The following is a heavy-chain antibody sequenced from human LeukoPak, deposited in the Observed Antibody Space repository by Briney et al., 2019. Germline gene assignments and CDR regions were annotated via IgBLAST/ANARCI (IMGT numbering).Heavy chain of an antibody. CDR3: ARLYDCNDGSVDY. CDR2: INNRVTTI. J-gene: IGHJ4*02. Sequence: RGSLRLSCVPSGFSFSSYEMNWVSHVPREGLEWVSHINNRVTTIYYADSVKGRFTISRDNAKNSLYLQMNSLRAEDTAVYYCARLYDCNDGSVDYWGQGTLVTVSS. V-gene: IGHV3-48*03. CDR1: GFSFSSYE. D-gene: IGHD2/OR15-2a*01.